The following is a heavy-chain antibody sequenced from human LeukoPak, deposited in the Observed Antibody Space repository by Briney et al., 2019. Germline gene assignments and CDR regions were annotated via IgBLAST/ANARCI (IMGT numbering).Heavy chain of an antibody. CDR3: AKTLDPNIVVVPAASDY. J-gene: IGHJ4*02. V-gene: IGHV3-30*02. Sequence: GGSLTLSCVASGFNFNNYDLHWVRQAPGKGLEWVAFIKFHGHETFYADSVKGRFTISRDNSKNTLYLQMNSLRAEDTAVYYCAKTLDPNIVVVPAASDYWGQGTLVTVSS. D-gene: IGHD2-2*01. CDR1: GFNFNNYD. CDR2: IKFHGHET.